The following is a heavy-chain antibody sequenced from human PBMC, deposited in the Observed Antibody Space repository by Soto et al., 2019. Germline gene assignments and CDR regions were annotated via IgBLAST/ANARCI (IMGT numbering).Heavy chain of an antibody. J-gene: IGHJ6*03. Sequence: PSETLSLTCAVYGGSFSGYYWSWIRQPPGKGLEWIGEINHSGSTNYNPSLKSRVTISVDTSKNQFSLKLSSVTAADTAVYYCASSTSCTVSCYYYMDVWGKGTTVTVSS. CDR1: GGSFSGYY. CDR3: ASSTSCTVSCYYYMDV. D-gene: IGHD2-2*01. V-gene: IGHV4-34*01. CDR2: INHSGST.